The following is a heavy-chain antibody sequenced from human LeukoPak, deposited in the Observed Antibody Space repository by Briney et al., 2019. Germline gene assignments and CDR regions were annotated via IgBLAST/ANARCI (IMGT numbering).Heavy chain of an antibody. CDR3: ARITHRDGDHLDY. D-gene: IGHD4-17*01. CDR2: INPSGGST. CDR1: GYTFTGYY. Sequence: ASVKVSCKASGYTFTGYYMHWVRQAPGQGLEWMGWINPSGGSTSYAQKFQGRVTMTRDMSTSTAYMELRSLRSADTAVFYCARITHRDGDHLDYWGQGTLVTVSS. V-gene: IGHV1-46*01. J-gene: IGHJ4*02.